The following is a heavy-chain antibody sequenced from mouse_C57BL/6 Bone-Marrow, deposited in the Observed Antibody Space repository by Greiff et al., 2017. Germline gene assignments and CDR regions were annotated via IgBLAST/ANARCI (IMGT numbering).Heavy chain of an antibody. CDR3: ARERIMVYDGPFAY. V-gene: IGHV1-81*01. Sequence: QVQLKESGAELARPGASVKLSCKASGYTFPSYGIRWVKQRTGQGLEWIGEIYPRSGNTYYNEKFKGKATLTADKSSSTAYMELRSLTSEDSAVYFCARERIMVYDGPFAYWGQGTLVTVSA. J-gene: IGHJ3*01. CDR1: GYTFPSYG. D-gene: IGHD1-2*01. CDR2: IYPRSGNT.